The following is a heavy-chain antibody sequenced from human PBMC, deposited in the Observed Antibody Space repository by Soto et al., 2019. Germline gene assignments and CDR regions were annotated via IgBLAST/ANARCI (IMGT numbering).Heavy chain of an antibody. CDR1: GFTFSSYG. D-gene: IGHD2-21*02. CDR3: AKDACGGACYYFDY. J-gene: IGHJ4*02. Sequence: GGSLRLSCAASGFTFSSYGMHWVRQAPGKGLEWVAVISYDGSNKYYADSVKGRFTISRDNSKNTLYLQMNSLRAEDTAVYYCAKDACGGACYYFDYWGQGNLVTVSS. CDR2: ISYDGSNK. V-gene: IGHV3-30*18.